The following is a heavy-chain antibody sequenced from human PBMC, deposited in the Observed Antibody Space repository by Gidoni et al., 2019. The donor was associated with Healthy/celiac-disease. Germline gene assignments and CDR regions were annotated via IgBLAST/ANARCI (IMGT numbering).Heavy chain of an antibody. CDR3: ARDLAPMVYAPKGIGYYYGMDV. J-gene: IGHJ6*02. CDR1: GGSISSGGYY. V-gene: IGHV4-31*03. CDR2: IYYSGST. Sequence: QVQLQESGPGLVKPSQTRSLTCTVSGGSISSGGYYRRWISQHPGKGLEWIGYIYYSGSTYYNPSLKSRVTISVDTSKNQFSLKLSSVTAADTAVYYCARDLAPMVYAPKGIGYYYGMDVWGQGTTVTVSS. D-gene: IGHD2-8*01.